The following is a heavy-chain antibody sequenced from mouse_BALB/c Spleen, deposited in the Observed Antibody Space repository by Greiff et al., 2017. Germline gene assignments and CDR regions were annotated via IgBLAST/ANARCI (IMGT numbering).Heavy chain of an antibody. V-gene: IGHV14-3*02. CDR2: IDPANGNT. D-gene: IGHD1-1*01. CDR1: GFNIKDTY. J-gene: IGHJ2*01. CDR3: ARPTTVVAPDY. Sequence: EVQLQESGAELVKPGASVKLSCTASGFNIKDTYMHWVKQRPEQGLEWIGRIDPANGNTKYDPKFQGKATITADTSSNTAYLQLSSLTSEDTAVYYCARPTTVVAPDYWGQGTTLTVSS.